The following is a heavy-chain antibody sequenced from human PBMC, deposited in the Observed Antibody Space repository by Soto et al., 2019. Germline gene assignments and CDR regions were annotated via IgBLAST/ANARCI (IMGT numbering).Heavy chain of an antibody. CDR1: GGSFSGYF. CDR3: ERGDWLPRSDY. Sequence: SETLSLTCAVYGGSFSGYFWSWIRQPPGKGMEWIGEINHSGSTNYNPSLKGRVTISIDTSENQFSLKLTSVTAADTAVYYCERGDWLPRSDYWGQGTQVTVSS. J-gene: IGHJ4*02. CDR2: INHSGST. V-gene: IGHV4-34*01. D-gene: IGHD3-9*01.